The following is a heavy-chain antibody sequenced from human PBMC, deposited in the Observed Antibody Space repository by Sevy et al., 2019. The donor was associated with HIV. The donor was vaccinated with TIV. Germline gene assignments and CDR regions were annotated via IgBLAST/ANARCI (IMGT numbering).Heavy chain of an antibody. CDR2: IKQDGSEK. Sequence: GGSLRLSCAASGFTFSSYWMSWVRQAPGKGLEWVANIKQDGSEKYYVDSVKGRFTISRDNAKNSLYLQMNSLRAEDTAVYYCAKEKHYDSSYAMDVWGQGTTVTVSS. V-gene: IGHV3-7*03. J-gene: IGHJ6*02. CDR3: AKEKHYDSSYAMDV. CDR1: GFTFSSYW. D-gene: IGHD3-22*01.